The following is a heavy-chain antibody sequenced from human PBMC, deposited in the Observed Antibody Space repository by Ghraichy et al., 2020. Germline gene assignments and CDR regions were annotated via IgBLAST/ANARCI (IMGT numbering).Heavy chain of an antibody. CDR2: IKQDGSQK. CDR3: ARVEGDWGIWNY. Sequence: GGSLRLSCTTSGFIFSSYWMSWVRQAPGKGLEWVANIKQDGSQKHYVDSVNGRFTVSRDNAKNSVDLQMNSLRVEDTAVYYCARVEGDWGIWNYWGQGTLVTVSP. D-gene: IGHD3-16*01. J-gene: IGHJ4*02. CDR1: GFIFSSYW. V-gene: IGHV3-7*01.